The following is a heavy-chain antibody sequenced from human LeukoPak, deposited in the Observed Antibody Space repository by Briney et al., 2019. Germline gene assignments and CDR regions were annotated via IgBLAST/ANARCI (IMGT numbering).Heavy chain of an antibody. V-gene: IGHV1-46*01. CDR3: ARVGRYSGSYLPPIEDV. Sequence: ASVKVSRKASGYTFTSYYMHWVRQAPGQGLEWMGIINPSGGSTSYAQKFQGRVTITADESTSTAYMELSSLRSEDTAVYYCARVGRYSGSYLPPIEDVWGQGTTVTVSS. CDR2: INPSGGST. CDR1: GYTFTSYY. J-gene: IGHJ6*02. D-gene: IGHD1-26*01.